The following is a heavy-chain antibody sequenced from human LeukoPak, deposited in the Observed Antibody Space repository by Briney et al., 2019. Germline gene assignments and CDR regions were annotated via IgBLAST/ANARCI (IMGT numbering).Heavy chain of an antibody. CDR3: ARRIAELGGGTAFDM. D-gene: IGHD6-6*01. J-gene: IGHJ3*02. Sequence: GGSLRLSCAASGFTFSSYSMSWVRQAPGKGLEWVSAISGSGGSTYYADSVKGRFTISRDNAKNSLYLQMNSLRAEDTAFYYCARRIAELGGGTAFDMWGQGTVVTVSS. CDR1: GFTFSSYS. CDR2: ISGSGGST. V-gene: IGHV3-23*01.